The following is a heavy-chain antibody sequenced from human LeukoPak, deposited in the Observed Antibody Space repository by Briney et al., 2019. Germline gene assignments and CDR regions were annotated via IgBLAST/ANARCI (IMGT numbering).Heavy chain of an antibody. CDR3: ARDSFWESFGFDY. D-gene: IGHD3-16*01. CDR2: ISSSSSYI. V-gene: IGHV3-21*01. CDR1: GFTVSSNY. J-gene: IGHJ4*02. Sequence: PGGSLRLSCAASGFTVSSNYMSWVRQAPGKGLEWVSSISSSSSYIYYADSVKGRFTISRDNAKNSLYLQMNSLRAEDTAVYYCARDSFWESFGFDYWGQGTLVTVSS.